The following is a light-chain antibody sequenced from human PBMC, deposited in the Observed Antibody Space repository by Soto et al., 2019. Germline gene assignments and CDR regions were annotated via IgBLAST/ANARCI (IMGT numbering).Light chain of an antibody. V-gene: IGKV3-20*01. J-gene: IGKJ5*01. CDR1: QSVSRR. CDR2: GAS. CDR3: QQYGGSPIT. Sequence: EIALTQFPGTLSLSPGGRATLSCRASQSVSRRLAWYQHRPGQSPRLLISGASMRASGVPVRFSGSGSGTDFTLTISRLEPEDFAVYYCQQYGGSPITFGLGTRLEV.